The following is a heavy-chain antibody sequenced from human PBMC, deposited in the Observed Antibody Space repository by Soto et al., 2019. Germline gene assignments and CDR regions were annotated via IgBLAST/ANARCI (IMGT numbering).Heavy chain of an antibody. D-gene: IGHD3-22*01. V-gene: IGHV3-30-3*01. CDR1: GFTFSSYA. CDR2: ISYDGSNK. J-gene: IGHJ4*02. Sequence: XGSLRLSCAASGFTFSSYAMHWVRQAPGKGLEWVAVISYDGSNKYYADSVKGRFTISRDNSKNTLYLQMNSLRAEDTAVYYCARTLGGYYYDSSGLDYWGQGNLVTVSS. CDR3: ARTLGGYYYDSSGLDY.